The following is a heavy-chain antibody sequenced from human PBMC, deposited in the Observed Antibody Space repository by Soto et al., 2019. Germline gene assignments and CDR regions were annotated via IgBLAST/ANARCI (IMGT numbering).Heavy chain of an antibody. D-gene: IGHD2-15*01. Sequence: GESLKISCKGSGYSFTSYWIGWVRQMPGKGLEWMGIIYPGDSDTRYSPSFQGQVTISADKSISTAYLQWSSLKASDTAMYYCASPSHYCSGGSCYLDAFDIWGQGTMVTVSS. J-gene: IGHJ3*02. CDR3: ASPSHYCSGGSCYLDAFDI. V-gene: IGHV5-51*01. CDR1: GYSFTSYW. CDR2: IYPGDSDT.